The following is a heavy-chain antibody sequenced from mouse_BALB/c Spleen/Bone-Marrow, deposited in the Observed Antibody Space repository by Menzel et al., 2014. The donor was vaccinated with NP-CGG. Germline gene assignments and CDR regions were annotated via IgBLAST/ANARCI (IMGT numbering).Heavy chain of an antibody. CDR2: IRLKSNNYAT. Sequence: EVKLVESGGGLVQPGGSTKLSCVASGFTFSNYWMNWVRQSPEKGLEWVAEIRLKSNNYATHYAESVKGRFTISRDDSKSSVYLQMNNLRAEDTGIYYCTRGIYYGNFYAMDYWGKEPQSPSPQ. D-gene: IGHD2-1*01. CDR3: TRGIYYGNFYAMDY. V-gene: IGHV6-6*02. J-gene: IGHJ4*01. CDR1: GFTFSNYW.